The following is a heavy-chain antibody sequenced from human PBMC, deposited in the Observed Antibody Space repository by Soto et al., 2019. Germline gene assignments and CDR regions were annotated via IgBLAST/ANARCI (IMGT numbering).Heavy chain of an antibody. CDR3: ERDRDHNWFDL. V-gene: IGHV3-74*03. CDR1: GFTFSDYW. Sequence: EVRLVESGGGLVQPGGSLRLSCAASGFTFSDYWLHWVRQAPEKGLVWVAGISTDGALAAYADSVEGRFTMSRDNTQNMVYLQMNGLRAEDPALYYCERDRDHNWFDLWGQGILVTVSS. J-gene: IGHJ5*02. CDR2: ISTDGALA.